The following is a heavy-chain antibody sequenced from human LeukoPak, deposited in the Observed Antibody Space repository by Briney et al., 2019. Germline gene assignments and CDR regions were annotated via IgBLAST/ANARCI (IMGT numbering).Heavy chain of an antibody. Sequence: PGGSLRLSCEASGFTFSSFGMHWVRQAPGKGLEWVAVISYDGSNKHYADSVKGRFTISRDNSKNTLYLQMNSLRAEDTAVYYCAKANVLRFLEWSYWGMNWFDPWGQGTLVTVSS. J-gene: IGHJ5*02. CDR3: AKANVLRFLEWSYWGMNWFDP. V-gene: IGHV3-30*19. CDR1: GFTFSSFG. CDR2: ISYDGSNK. D-gene: IGHD3-3*01.